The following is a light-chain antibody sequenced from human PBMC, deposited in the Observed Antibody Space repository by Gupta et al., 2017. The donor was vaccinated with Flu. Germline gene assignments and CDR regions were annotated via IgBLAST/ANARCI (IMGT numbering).Light chain of an antibody. CDR1: SSDVGAYNY. V-gene: IGLV2-11*01. CDR2: DVT. CDR3: CSDGGTNAFWV. J-gene: IGLJ3*02. Sequence: VTISCTGTSSDVGAYNYVSWYQHHPGKAPKVIIYDVTKRPSGVPGRLSGSKSGITASLTIAGLQADDEADYYCCSDGGTNAFWVFGGGTKLTVL.